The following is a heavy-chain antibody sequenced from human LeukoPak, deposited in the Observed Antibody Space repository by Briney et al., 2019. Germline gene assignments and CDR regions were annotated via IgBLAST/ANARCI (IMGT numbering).Heavy chain of an antibody. Sequence: SETLSLTCAVYGGSFSGYYWSWLRQPPGKGLEWIGEINHSGSTNYNPSLKSRVTISVDTSKNQFSLKLSSVTAADTAVYYCARGRYCSSTSCHRGWFDPWGQGTLVTVSS. CDR3: ARGRYCSSTSCHRGWFDP. CDR1: GGSFSGYY. V-gene: IGHV4-34*01. CDR2: INHSGST. J-gene: IGHJ5*02. D-gene: IGHD2-2*01.